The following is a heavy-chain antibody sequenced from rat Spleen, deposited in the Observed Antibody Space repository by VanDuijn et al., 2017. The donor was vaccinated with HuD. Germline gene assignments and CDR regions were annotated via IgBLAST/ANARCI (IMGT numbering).Heavy chain of an antibody. CDR1: GFTLSTNW. Sequence: EVQLVESGGGLVQPGRSMKLSCAASGFTLSTNWLNWIRQAPGKGLEWVATINPDGSSTNYPDTVKGRFVISKDNVKNTGYLQMNQLRSEYTATYYCTRDQTYRYFDYWGQGVMVTVSS. CDR3: TRDQTYRYFDY. CDR2: INPDGSST. V-gene: IGHV5-35*01. D-gene: IGHD1-2*01. J-gene: IGHJ2*01.